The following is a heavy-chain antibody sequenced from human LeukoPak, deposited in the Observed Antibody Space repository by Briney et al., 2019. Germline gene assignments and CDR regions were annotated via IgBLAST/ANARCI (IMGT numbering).Heavy chain of an antibody. V-gene: IGHV4-34*01. CDR1: GGSFSGYY. D-gene: IGHD6-19*01. CDR2: INHSGST. J-gene: IGHJ6*02. CDR3: ARGPYSSGWSNYYYGMDV. Sequence: SETLSLTCAVYGGSFSGYYWSWIRQPPGKGLEWIGEINHSGSTNYNPSLKSRVTISVDTSKYQFSLKMSSVTAADTAVYYCARGPYSSGWSNYYYGMDVWGQGTTVTVSS.